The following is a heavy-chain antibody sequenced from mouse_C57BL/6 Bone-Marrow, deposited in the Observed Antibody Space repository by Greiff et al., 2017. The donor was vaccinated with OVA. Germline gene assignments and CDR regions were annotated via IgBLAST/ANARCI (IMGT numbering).Heavy chain of an antibody. D-gene: IGHD1-1*01. CDR1: GYTFTSYW. CDR3: AREFITTVVAPDFDY. J-gene: IGHJ2*01. Sequence: QVQLQQPGAELVKPGASVKLSCKASGYTFTSYWMHWVKQRPGQGLEWIGMIHPNSGSTNYNEKFKSKATLTADKSSSTAYMELRSLTSEDSAVYFCAREFITTVVAPDFDYWGQGTTLTVSS. CDR2: IHPNSGST. V-gene: IGHV1-64*01.